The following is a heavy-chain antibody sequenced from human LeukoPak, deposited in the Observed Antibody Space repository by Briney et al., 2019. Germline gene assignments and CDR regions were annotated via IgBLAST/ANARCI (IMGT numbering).Heavy chain of an antibody. Sequence: GGSLRLSCAASGFTFSKYWMLWVRQAPGKGLESVSRINTDGTVTTYADSVKGRFTVSRDNAENTMFLQMNSVRDEDTAVYYCATKQWLAPPPDSWGQGTPVTVSS. CDR2: INTDGTVT. D-gene: IGHD6-19*01. J-gene: IGHJ4*02. CDR1: GFTFSKYW. CDR3: ATKQWLAPPPDS. V-gene: IGHV3-74*01.